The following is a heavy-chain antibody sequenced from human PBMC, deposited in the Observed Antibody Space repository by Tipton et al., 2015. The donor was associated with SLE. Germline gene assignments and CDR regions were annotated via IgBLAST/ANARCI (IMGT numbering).Heavy chain of an antibody. CDR1: GFTFSNYA. D-gene: IGHD6-13*01. J-gene: IGHJ4*02. V-gene: IGHV3-23*01. Sequence: SLRLSCAASGFTFSNYAMSWVRQAPGKGLEWVTTISGGGGTANYADSVRAQFTVSRDNSKSTLYLQMNSLRAEDTAVYYCARDRGSSWFFFDYWGQGTLVTVSS. CDR2: ISGGGGTA. CDR3: ARDRGSSWFFFDY.